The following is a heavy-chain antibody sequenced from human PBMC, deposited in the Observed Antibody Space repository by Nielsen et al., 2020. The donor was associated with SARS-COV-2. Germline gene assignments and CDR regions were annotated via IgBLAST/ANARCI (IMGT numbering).Heavy chain of an antibody. V-gene: IGHV3-23*01. J-gene: IGHJ3*02. CDR2: ISGSGGST. Sequence: GESLKISCAASGFTFSSYAMSWVRQAPGKGLEWVSAISGSGGSTYYADSVKGRFTISRDNSKNTLYLQMNSLRAEDTAVYYCAREVYQRVFYPEGNRGAFDIWGQGTMVTVSS. CDR1: GFTFSSYA. D-gene: IGHD2-2*01. CDR3: AREVYQRVFYPEGNRGAFDI.